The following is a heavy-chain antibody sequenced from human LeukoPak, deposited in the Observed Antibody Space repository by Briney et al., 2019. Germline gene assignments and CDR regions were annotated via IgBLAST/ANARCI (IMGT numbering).Heavy chain of an antibody. D-gene: IGHD3/OR15-3a*01. Sequence: SETLSLTCTVSGGSISSGDYYWSWIRQPPGKGLEWIGYIYYSGSTYYNPSLKSRVTISVDKSKNQFSLKLSSVTAADTAVYYCARVGLFPLHAFDIWGQGTMVTVSS. CDR2: IYYSGST. CDR3: ARVGLFPLHAFDI. V-gene: IGHV4-30-4*01. CDR1: GGSISSGDYY. J-gene: IGHJ3*02.